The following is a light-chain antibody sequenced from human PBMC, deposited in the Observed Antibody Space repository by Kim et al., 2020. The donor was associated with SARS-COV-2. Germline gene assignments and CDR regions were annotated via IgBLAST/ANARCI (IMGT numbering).Light chain of an antibody. CDR3: QQSHTTRT. J-gene: IGKJ2*02. CDR1: QNIDTY. V-gene: IGKV1-39*01. CDR2: AAS. Sequence: LSASVGDRVTITCRASQNIDTYLNWYQQESGKAPKLLIYAASRLERGVPSRFGGSGSGTDFTLTINNLQPEDFATYFCQQSHTTRTFGQGTKLEI.